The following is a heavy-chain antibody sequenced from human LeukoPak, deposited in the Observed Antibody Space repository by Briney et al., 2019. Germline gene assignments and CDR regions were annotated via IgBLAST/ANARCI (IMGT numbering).Heavy chain of an antibody. V-gene: IGHV4-59*08. Sequence: PSETLSLTCTVSGGSISNHFWSWIRQPPGKGLEWIGYIYYSGSTNYNPSLKSRVTISVDTSKNQFSLKLSSVTAADTAVYYCARLGFIAAAGTDAFDIWGQGTMVTVSS. CDR3: ARLGFIAAAGTDAFDI. J-gene: IGHJ3*02. CDR1: GGSISNHF. D-gene: IGHD6-13*01. CDR2: IYYSGST.